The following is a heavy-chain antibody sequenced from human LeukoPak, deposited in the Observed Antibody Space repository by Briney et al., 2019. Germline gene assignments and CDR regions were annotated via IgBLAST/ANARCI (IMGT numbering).Heavy chain of an antibody. Sequence: ASVMVSCKASGYTFTSYYMHWVRQAPGQGLEWMGIINPSGGSTSYAQKFQGRVTMTRDTSTSTVYMELSSLRSEDTAVYYCARDSPGGRTDYWGQGTLVTVSS. J-gene: IGHJ4*02. CDR1: GYTFTSYY. D-gene: IGHD1-26*01. V-gene: IGHV1-46*01. CDR2: INPSGGST. CDR3: ARDSPGGRTDY.